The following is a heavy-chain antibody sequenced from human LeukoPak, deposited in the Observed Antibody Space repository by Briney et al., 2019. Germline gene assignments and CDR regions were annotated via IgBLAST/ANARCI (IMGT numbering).Heavy chain of an antibody. V-gene: IGHV3-7*01. D-gene: IGHD5-18*01. CDR1: GFNFNTFW. Sequence: GGSLRLSCAASGFNFNTFWMTWVRQAPGKGLEWVANIKEDGSEEYYVDSVKGRFTISRDNAKNSLYLQMNSLRAEDTALYYCARVRDSYGYYYYMDVWGKGTTVTVSS. CDR2: IKEDGSEE. J-gene: IGHJ6*03. CDR3: ARVRDSYGYYYYMDV.